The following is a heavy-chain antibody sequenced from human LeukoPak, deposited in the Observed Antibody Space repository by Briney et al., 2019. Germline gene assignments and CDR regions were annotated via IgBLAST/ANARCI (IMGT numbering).Heavy chain of an antibody. CDR2: VYHSGST. D-gene: IGHD6-13*01. CDR1: GGSISSSNW. Sequence: KPSETLSLTCAVSGGSISSSNWWSWVRQPPGKGLEWIGEVYHSGSTNYNPSLKSRVTISVDKSKNQFSLKLSSVTAADTAVYYCVVYSSSWPPGWFDPWGQGTLVTVSS. J-gene: IGHJ5*02. CDR3: VVYSSSWPPGWFDP. V-gene: IGHV4-4*02.